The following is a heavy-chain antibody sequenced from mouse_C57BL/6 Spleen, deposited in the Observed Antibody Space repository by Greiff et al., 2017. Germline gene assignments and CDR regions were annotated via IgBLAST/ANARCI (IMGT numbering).Heavy chain of an antibody. D-gene: IGHD1-1*01. Sequence: QVQLQQPGAELVMPGASVKLSCKASGYTFTSYWMHWVKQRPGQGLEWIGEIDPSDSYTNYNQKFKGKSTLTVDKSSSTAYMQLSSLTSEDSAVYYCARSGYYGYAMDYWGQGTSVTVSS. CDR3: ARSGYYGYAMDY. CDR2: IDPSDSYT. CDR1: GYTFTSYW. V-gene: IGHV1-69*01. J-gene: IGHJ4*01.